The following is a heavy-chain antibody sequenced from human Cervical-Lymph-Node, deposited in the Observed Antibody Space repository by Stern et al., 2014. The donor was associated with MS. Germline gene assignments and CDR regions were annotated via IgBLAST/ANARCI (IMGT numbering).Heavy chain of an antibody. V-gene: IGHV7-4-1*02. CDR3: ARLPGTGHWFFDL. CDR1: GYPFTSYS. D-gene: IGHD2-8*02. CDR2: IRTDTGDA. J-gene: IGHJ2*01. Sequence: VHLVESGSELKEPGASVKVSCQASGYPFTSYSMNWLRQTPGQGLEWMGWIRTDTGDATYAQGFTGRFVFSLDTSVSTASLQINSLKADDTALYYCARLPGTGHWFFDLWGRGPLVTVSS.